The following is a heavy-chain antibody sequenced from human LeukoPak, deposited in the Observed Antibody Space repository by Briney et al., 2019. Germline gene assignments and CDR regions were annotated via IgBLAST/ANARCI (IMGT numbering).Heavy chain of an antibody. CDR3: ARDLNLEQWLVRGYFDY. CDR2: ISSSSSYI. Sequence: PGGSLRLSCAASGFTFSSYSMNWVRQAPGKGLEWVSSISSSSSYIYYADSVKGRFTISRDNAKNSLYLQMNSLRAEDTAVYYCARDLNLEQWLVRGYFDYWGQGTLVTVSS. J-gene: IGHJ4*02. V-gene: IGHV3-21*01. CDR1: GFTFSSYS. D-gene: IGHD6-19*01.